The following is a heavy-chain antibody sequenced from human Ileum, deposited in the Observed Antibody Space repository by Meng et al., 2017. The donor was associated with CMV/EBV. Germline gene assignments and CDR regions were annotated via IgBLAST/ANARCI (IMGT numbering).Heavy chain of an antibody. D-gene: IGHD2-2*02. CDR3: ARDRTVNVVVPAAIRTGRDYYGMDV. CDR2: ISSSSSYI. CDR1: GFTFSSYS. V-gene: IGHV3-21*01. J-gene: IGHJ6*02. Sequence: ESLKISCAASGFTFSSYSMNWVRQAPGKGLEWVSSISSSSSYIYYADSVKGRFTISRDNAKNSLYLQMNSLRAEDTAVYYCARDRTVNVVVPAAIRTGRDYYGMDVWGQGTTVTVSS.